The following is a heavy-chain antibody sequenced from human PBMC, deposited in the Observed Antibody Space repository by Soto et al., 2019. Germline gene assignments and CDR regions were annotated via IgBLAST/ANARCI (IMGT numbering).Heavy chain of an antibody. D-gene: IGHD3-3*01. CDR3: ARDKRDLRFLEWSYYFDY. V-gene: IGHV3-30-3*01. CDR1: GFTFSSCA. Sequence: QMQLVESGGGVVQPGRSLRLSCAASGFTFSSCAMHWVRQAPGKGLEWVALISYDESNKYYADSVKGRFTISRDNSKNTLYVQMKSLRAEDTAVYYCARDKRDLRFLEWSYYFDYWGQGTLVTVSS. J-gene: IGHJ4*02. CDR2: ISYDESNK.